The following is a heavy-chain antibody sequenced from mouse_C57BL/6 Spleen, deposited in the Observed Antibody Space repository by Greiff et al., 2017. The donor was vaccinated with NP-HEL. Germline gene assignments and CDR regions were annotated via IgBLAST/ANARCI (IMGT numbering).Heavy chain of an antibody. CDR1: GFTFSNYW. Sequence: EVMLVESGGGLVQPGGSMKLSCVASGFTFSNYWMNWVRQSPEKGLEWVAQIRLKSDNYATHYAESVKGRFTISRDDSKSSVYLQMNNLRAEDTGIYYCTYYDYADYAMDYWGQGTSVTVSS. CDR2: IRLKSDNYAT. V-gene: IGHV6-3*01. CDR3: TYYDYADYAMDY. D-gene: IGHD2-4*01. J-gene: IGHJ4*01.